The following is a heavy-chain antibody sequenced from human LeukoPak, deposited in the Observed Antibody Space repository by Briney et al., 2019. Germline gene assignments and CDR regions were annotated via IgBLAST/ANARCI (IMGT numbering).Heavy chain of an antibody. Sequence: GGSLRLSCEASGFTFSNYSMNWVRQAPGKGLEWVSYISRSSSTIYHADSVKGRFTISRDNGKNSLYLQMNNLRVEDTAVYYCVREKRNGFDMWGQGTMVTVSS. CDR2: ISRSSSTI. CDR1: GFTFSNYS. J-gene: IGHJ3*02. V-gene: IGHV3-48*01. CDR3: VREKRNGFDM.